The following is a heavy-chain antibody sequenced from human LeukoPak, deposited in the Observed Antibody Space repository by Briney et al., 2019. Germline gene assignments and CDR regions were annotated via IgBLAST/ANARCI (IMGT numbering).Heavy chain of an antibody. CDR1: GFTFSSYG. CDR3: ANYYYDSSGYYPD. Sequence: GGSLRLSCAASGFTFSSYGMHWVRQAPGKGLEWVAVISYDGSNKYYADSVKGRFTISRDNSKNTLYLQMSSLRAEDTAVYYCANYYYDSSGYYPDWGQGTLVTVSS. D-gene: IGHD3-22*01. J-gene: IGHJ4*02. CDR2: ISYDGSNK. V-gene: IGHV3-30*18.